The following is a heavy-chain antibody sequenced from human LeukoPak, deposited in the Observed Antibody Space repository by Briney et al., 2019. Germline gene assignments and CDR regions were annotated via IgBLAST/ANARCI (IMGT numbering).Heavy chain of an antibody. CDR2: IYYSGST. Sequence: SETLSLTCTVSGGSISSSSYYWGWIRQPPGKGLEWIGSIYYSGSTYYNPSLKSRVIISVDTSKNQFSLKLSSVTAADTAVYYCHFEDYYDSSGYIPWGQGTLVTVSS. CDR1: GGSISSSSYY. CDR3: HFEDYYDSSGYIP. D-gene: IGHD3-22*01. J-gene: IGHJ5*02. V-gene: IGHV4-39*01.